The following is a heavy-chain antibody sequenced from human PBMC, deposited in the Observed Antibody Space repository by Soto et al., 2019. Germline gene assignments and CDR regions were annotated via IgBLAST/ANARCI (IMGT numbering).Heavy chain of an antibody. D-gene: IGHD3-9*01. J-gene: IGHJ5*02. CDR1: GGSISSGGYY. CDR2: IYYSGSA. CDR3: ASGYYNILTGYYSRGGYNWFDP. V-gene: IGHV4-31*03. Sequence: PSETLSLTCTVSGGSISSGGYYWSWIRQHPGKGLEWIGYIYYSGSAYYNPSLKSRVTISVDTSKNQFSLKLSSVTAADTAVHYCASGYYNILTGYYSRGGYNWFDPWGQGTLVTVSS.